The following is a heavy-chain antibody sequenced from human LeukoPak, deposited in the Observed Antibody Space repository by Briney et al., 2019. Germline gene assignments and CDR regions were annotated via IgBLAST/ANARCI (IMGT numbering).Heavy chain of an antibody. CDR3: ARDLSYGSGTYYFDY. CDR2: ISGSGDNT. J-gene: IGHJ4*02. D-gene: IGHD3-10*01. CDR1: GFTFSNYA. V-gene: IGHV3-23*01. Sequence: PGGSLRLSCAVSGFTFSNYAMSWVRQAPGKGLECVSSISGSGDNTYYADSVKGRFTISRDNAKNTLYLQMNSLRAEDTAVYYCARDLSYGSGTYYFDYWGQGTLVTVSS.